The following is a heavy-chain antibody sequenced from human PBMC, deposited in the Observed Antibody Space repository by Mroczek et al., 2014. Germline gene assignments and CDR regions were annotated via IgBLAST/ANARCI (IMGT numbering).Heavy chain of an antibody. Sequence: ESGGGVVQPGRSLRLSCAASGFTFSSYGMHWVRQAPGKGLEWVAVISYDGSNKYYADSVKGRFTISRDNSKNTLYLQMNSLRAEDTAVYYCAKDPRMLYYDYVWGSYRYTAPDYWAREPLVTVSS. CDR2: ISYDGSNK. CDR1: GFTFSSYG. J-gene: IGHJ4*02. CDR3: AKDPRMLYYDYVWGSYRYTAPDY. D-gene: IGHD3-16*02. V-gene: IGHV3-30*18.